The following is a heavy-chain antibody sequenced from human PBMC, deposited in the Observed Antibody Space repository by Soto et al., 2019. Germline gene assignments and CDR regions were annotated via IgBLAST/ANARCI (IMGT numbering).Heavy chain of an antibody. CDR1: GYTFTNYA. V-gene: IGHV1-3*01. D-gene: IGHD6-13*01. J-gene: IGHJ4*02. CDR2: ITAGNGHT. CDR3: ARDGPGAGNDDFDY. Sequence: ASVKVSCKASGYTFTNYAIHWVRQAPGQGLEWMGRITAGNGHTEYSRKFQGRVTITSDTSANVAYMDLSSLTSEDTAVYYCARDGPGAGNDDFDYWGQGTLVTVSS.